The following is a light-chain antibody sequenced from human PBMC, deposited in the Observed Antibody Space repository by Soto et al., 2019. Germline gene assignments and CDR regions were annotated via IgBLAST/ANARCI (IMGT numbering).Light chain of an antibody. Sequence: IVMTQSPATLSVSPGERATLSCSASQSVGSNLAWYQHKPGQAPRLLIFGASTRATGIPARFSGSGSGTEFTLTISSLQSEDFTVYYCQHYNNWPPCTFGQGTKEEIK. CDR2: GAS. V-gene: IGKV3-15*01. J-gene: IGKJ1*01. CDR3: QHYNNWPPCT. CDR1: QSVGSN.